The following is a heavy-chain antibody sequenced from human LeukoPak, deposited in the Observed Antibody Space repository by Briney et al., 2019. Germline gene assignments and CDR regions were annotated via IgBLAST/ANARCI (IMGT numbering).Heavy chain of an antibody. CDR2: IYHSGST. D-gene: IGHD3-16*01. CDR1: GGSLSSSNW. Sequence: SETLSLTCAVSGGSLSSSNWWSWVRQPPGKGLEWIGEIYHSGSTNYNPSLKSRVTISVDKSKNQFSLKLSSVTAADTAVYYCAARCYDYVWGSPFDYWGQGTLVTVSS. J-gene: IGHJ4*02. CDR3: AARCYDYVWGSPFDY. V-gene: IGHV4-4*02.